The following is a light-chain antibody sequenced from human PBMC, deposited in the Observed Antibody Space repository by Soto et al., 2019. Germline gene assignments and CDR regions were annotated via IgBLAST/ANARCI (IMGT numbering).Light chain of an antibody. J-gene: IGKJ1*01. V-gene: IGKV3-20*01. CDR2: AAS. Sequence: EIVLTQSPGTLSLSPGERATLSCRASQSVSRNYLAWYQQKPGQAPRLLIYAASSRISGIPDRFSGSGSETDFTLTINRLEPEDFAVYHCQQYGSAPRTFGQGTKVEIK. CDR1: QSVSRNY. CDR3: QQYGSAPRT.